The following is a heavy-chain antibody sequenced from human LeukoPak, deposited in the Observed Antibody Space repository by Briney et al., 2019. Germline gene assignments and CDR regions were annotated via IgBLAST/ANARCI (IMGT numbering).Heavy chain of an antibody. CDR3: ARRSTMIVVAITVASDGFDI. CDR2: IYYSGST. D-gene: IGHD3-22*01. CDR1: GGSTSSSGHY. J-gene: IGHJ3*02. Sequence: SETLSLTCTVAGGSTSSSGHYWGWIRQPPGKGLEWVGNIYYSGSTYYNPSLKSRVTMSVDTSKNQFSLKLSSVTAADTAVYYCARRSTMIVVAITVASDGFDIWGQGTMVTVSS. V-gene: IGHV4-39*01.